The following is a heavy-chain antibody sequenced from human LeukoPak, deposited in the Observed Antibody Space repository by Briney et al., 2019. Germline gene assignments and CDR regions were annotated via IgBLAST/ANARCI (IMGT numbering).Heavy chain of an antibody. CDR3: ARGGWELLPPFDH. Sequence: GGSLRLSCAASGFTFGDYAMHWVRQAPGKGLEWVSGISWDSGSIGYADSVKGRFTISRDNAKNSLYLQMNSLRDEDMAFYYCARGGWELLPPFDHWGQGTLVTVSS. D-gene: IGHD1-26*01. CDR1: GFTFGDYA. J-gene: IGHJ4*02. V-gene: IGHV3-9*03. CDR2: ISWDSGSI.